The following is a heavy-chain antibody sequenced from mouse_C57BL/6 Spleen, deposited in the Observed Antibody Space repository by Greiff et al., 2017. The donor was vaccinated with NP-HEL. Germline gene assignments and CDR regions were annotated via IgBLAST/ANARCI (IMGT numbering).Heavy chain of an antibody. CDR1: GYTFTSYW. Sequence: QVQLKESGAELVKPGASVKLSCKASGYTFTSYWMHWVKQRPGQGLEWIGMIHPNSGSTNYNEKFKSKATLTVDKSSSTAYMQLSSLTSEDSAVYYFARSRLDSSVPYYFDYWGQGTTLTVSS. CDR3: ARSRLDSSVPYYFDY. D-gene: IGHD3-2*02. CDR2: IHPNSGST. V-gene: IGHV1-64*01. J-gene: IGHJ2*01.